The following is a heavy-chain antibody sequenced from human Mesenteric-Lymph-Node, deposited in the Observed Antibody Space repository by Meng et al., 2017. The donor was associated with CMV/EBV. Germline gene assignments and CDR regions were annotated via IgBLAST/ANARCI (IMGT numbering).Heavy chain of an antibody. CDR2: INHSGST. CDR1: GGSSNGYY. V-gene: IGHV4-34*01. CDR3: ARGLSGPWGY. J-gene: IGHJ4*02. D-gene: IGHD3-10*01. Sequence: SETLSLTCAVYGGSSNGYYWSWIRQPPGKGLEWIGEINHSGSTNYNPSLKSRVTISVDTSKNQFSLKLSSVTAADTAVYYCARGLSGPWGYWGQGTLVTVSS.